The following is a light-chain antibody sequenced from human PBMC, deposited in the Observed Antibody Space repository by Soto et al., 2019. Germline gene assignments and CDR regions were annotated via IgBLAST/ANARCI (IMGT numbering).Light chain of an antibody. Sequence: ALQMTQSPSSLSASVGDRVTITCRASQGIGNDLGWYQQKPGKAPKLLIYAASNLESGVPPRFSGSGSGTDFTLTISSLQPEDFATYYCLQDDNYPLTFGPGTKVDI. V-gene: IGKV1-6*01. J-gene: IGKJ3*01. CDR3: LQDDNYPLT. CDR1: QGIGND. CDR2: AAS.